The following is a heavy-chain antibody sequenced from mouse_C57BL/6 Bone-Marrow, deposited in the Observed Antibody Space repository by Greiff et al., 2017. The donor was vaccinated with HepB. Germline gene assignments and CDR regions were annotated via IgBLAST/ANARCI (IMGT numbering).Heavy chain of an antibody. CDR3: ATLPQFITTVVAFDY. CDR1: GYAFSSSW. CDR2: IYPGDGDT. Sequence: QVQLKESGPELVKPGASVKISCKASGYAFSSSWMNWVKQRPGKGLEWIGRIYPGDGDTNYNGKFKGKATLTADKSSSTAYMQLSSLTSEDSAVYFCATLPQFITTVVAFDYWGQGTTLTVSS. J-gene: IGHJ2*01. V-gene: IGHV1-82*01. D-gene: IGHD1-1*01.